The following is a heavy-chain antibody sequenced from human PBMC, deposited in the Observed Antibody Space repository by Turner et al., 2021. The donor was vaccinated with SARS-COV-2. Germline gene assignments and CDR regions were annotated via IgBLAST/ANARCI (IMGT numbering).Heavy chain of an antibody. J-gene: IGHJ4*02. CDR1: GVTFSSYG. Sequence: QVQLVESGGGVVQPGGSLRPSCATSGVTFSSYGMNWVRQAPGKGLEWVAVIWYDGSNKYYADSVKGRFTISRDNSKNTLYLQMNSLRAEDTAVYYCARDGGYSGYAYFDYWGQGTLVTVSS. CDR2: IWYDGSNK. D-gene: IGHD5-12*01. CDR3: ARDGGYSGYAYFDY. V-gene: IGHV3-33*01.